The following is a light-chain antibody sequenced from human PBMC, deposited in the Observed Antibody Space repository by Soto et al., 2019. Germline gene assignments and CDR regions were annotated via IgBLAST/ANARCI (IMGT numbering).Light chain of an antibody. J-gene: IGLJ1*01. Sequence: QSVLTQPRSVSGSPGQSVTISCTGTSSDVGGYDFVSWFQHHPGKPPKLIMYDVSKRPSGVPDRFSGSKSGNTASLTISGLPAEDEADYYCCSYAGSYTFVFGTGTKVTVL. V-gene: IGLV2-11*01. CDR2: DVS. CDR1: SSDVGGYDF. CDR3: CSYAGSYTFV.